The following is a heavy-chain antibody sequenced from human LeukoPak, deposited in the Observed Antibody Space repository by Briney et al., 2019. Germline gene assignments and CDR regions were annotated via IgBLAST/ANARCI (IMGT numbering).Heavy chain of an antibody. D-gene: IGHD6-19*01. CDR1: GFTFSSYS. J-gene: IGHJ6*02. CDR2: ISSSSSYI. CDR3: ARDSIAVAGTIKRYYGMDV. Sequence: GGSLRLSCAASGFTFSSYSMNWVRQAPGKGLEWVSSISSSSSYIYYADSEKGRFTISRDNAKNSLYLQMNSLRAEDTAVYYCARDSIAVAGTIKRYYGMDVWGQGTTVTVSS. V-gene: IGHV3-21*01.